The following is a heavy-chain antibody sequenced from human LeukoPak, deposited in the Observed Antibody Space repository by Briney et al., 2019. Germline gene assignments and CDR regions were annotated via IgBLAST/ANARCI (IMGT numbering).Heavy chain of an antibody. CDR2: IYYSGST. CDR1: GGSISSYY. J-gene: IGHJ4*02. Sequence: SETLSLTCTVSGGSISSYYWSWLRQPPGKGLEWIGYIYYSGSTNYNPSLKSRVTISVDTSKKQFSLRLSSVTAADTAVYYCARERRDGYKVYFDYWGLGTLVTVSS. V-gene: IGHV4-59*01. D-gene: IGHD5-24*01. CDR3: ARERRDGYKVYFDY.